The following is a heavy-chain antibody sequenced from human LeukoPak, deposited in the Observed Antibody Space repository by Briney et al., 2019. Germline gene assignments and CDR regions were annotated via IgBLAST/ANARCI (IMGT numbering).Heavy chain of an antibody. J-gene: IGHJ4*02. D-gene: IGHD3-10*01. CDR2: ISWNSGSI. CDR3: AKGYYGSGSYYDY. CDR1: GFTFDDYA. Sequence: PGGSLRLSCAASGFTFDDYAMHWVRHARGKGVEGVSGISWNSGSIGYADSVKGRFTISRDNAKNSLYLQMNSLRAEDTALYYCAKGYYGSGSYYDYWGQGTLVTVSS. V-gene: IGHV3-9*01.